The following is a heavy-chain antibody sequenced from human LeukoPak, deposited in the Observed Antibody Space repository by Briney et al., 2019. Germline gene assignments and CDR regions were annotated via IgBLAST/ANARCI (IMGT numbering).Heavy chain of an antibody. CDR1: AGSINSYY. V-gene: IGHV4-4*07. J-gene: IGHJ4*02. D-gene: IGHD3-10*01. Sequence: SETLSLTCTVSAGSINSYYWGWVRETGGKGLECIGRLYTTGTTNYSPSLESRITMSVDTSKHPFSLSLRSVTAADTAVYYCGRQGYTASYYFVDYWSQGTLVTVSS. CDR3: GRQGYTASYYFVDY. CDR2: LYTTGTT.